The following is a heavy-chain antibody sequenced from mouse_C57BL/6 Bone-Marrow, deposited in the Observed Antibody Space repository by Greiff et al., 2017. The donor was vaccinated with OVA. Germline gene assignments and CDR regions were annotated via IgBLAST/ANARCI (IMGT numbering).Heavy chain of an antibody. D-gene: IGHD2-3*01. CDR2: INPNNGGT. CDR3: ARGDGYYPFDY. J-gene: IGHJ2*01. Sequence: EVQLQQSGPELVKPGASVKISCKASGYTFTDYYMHWVKQSHGKSLEWIGDINPNNGGTSYNQKFKGKATLTVDKSSSTAYMELRSLTSEDSAVYYCARGDGYYPFDYWGQGTTLTVSS. V-gene: IGHV1-26*01. CDR1: GYTFTDYY.